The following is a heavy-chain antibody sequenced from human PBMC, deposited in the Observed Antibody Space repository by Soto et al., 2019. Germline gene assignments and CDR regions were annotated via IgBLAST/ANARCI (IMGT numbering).Heavy chain of an antibody. CDR2: IYHSGST. V-gene: IGHV4-4*02. Sequence: SETLSLTCAVSGGSISSSNWLSWVRQPPGKGLEWIGEIYHSGSTNYNPSLKSRVTISVDKSKNQFSLKLSSVTAADTAVYYCARSAYYYDSSGYLPGYYYYYGMDVWGQGTTVTVSS. D-gene: IGHD3-22*01. CDR3: ARSAYYYDSSGYLPGYYYYYGMDV. J-gene: IGHJ6*02. CDR1: GGSISSSNW.